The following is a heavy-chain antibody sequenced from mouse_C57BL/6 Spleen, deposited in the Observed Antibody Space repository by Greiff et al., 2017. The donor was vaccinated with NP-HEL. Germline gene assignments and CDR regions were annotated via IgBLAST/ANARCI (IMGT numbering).Heavy chain of an antibody. CDR3: TTGGPRRFDY. D-gene: IGHD6-1*01. CDR1: GFNIKDDY. J-gene: IGHJ2*01. V-gene: IGHV14-4*01. Sequence: EVQLQQSGAELVRPGASVKLSCTASGFNIKDDYMHWVKQRPEQGLEWIGWIDPENGDTEYASKFQGKATITADTSSNTAYLQLSSLTSEDTAVYYRTTGGPRRFDYWGQGTTLTVSS. CDR2: IDPENGDT.